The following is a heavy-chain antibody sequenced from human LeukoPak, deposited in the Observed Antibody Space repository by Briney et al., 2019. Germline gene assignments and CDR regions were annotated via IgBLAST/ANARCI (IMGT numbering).Heavy chain of an antibody. J-gene: IGHJ5*02. D-gene: IGHD3-16*01. CDR3: TTVSDYDYVWGSYCPEA. CDR1: GFTFSNAW. Sequence: GGSLRLSCAASGFTFSNAWMSWVRQAPGKGLDWVGRIKSKTDGGTTDYAAPVKGRFTISRDDSKNTLYLQMNSLKTEDTAVYYCTTVSDYDYVWGSYCPEAWGQGTLVTVSS. CDR2: IKSKTDGGTT. V-gene: IGHV3-15*01.